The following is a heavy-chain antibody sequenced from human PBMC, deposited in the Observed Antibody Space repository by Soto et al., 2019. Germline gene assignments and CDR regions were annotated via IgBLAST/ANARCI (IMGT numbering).Heavy chain of an antibody. CDR2: IGADNGDT. D-gene: IGHD1-1*01. V-gene: IGHV1-18*01. CDR3: ARDWKGAEGFEP. CDR1: GYTFSTYG. J-gene: IGHJ5*02. Sequence: QVQLVQSGAEVKKPGASVKVSCKASGYTFSTYGFSWVRQAPGQGLEWMGWIGADNGDTNYAQNFQGRVTMTTDTSTTPSYMELRSLTSYDTAVYFCARDWKGAEGFEPWGQGTLVTVSS.